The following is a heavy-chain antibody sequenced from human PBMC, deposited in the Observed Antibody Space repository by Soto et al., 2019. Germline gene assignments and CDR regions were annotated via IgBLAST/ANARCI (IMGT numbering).Heavy chain of an antibody. CDR3: AKGSVVTYLGY. CDR1: GFTFSSYA. V-gene: IGHV3-23*01. CDR2: ISGGGGST. J-gene: IGHJ4*02. Sequence: EVQLLESGGGLVQPGGSLRLSCAASGFTFSSYAMSWVRQAPGKGLEWVSGISGGGGSTYFADSVKGRFTISRDNSKNTLYLQMNSLRAEDTAVYFCAKGSVVTYLGYWGQGTLVTDSS. D-gene: IGHD3-22*01.